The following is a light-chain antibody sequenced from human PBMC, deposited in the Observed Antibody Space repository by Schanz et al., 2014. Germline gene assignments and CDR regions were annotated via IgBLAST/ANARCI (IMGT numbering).Light chain of an antibody. Sequence: QSALTQPPSVSGSPGQSVTISCTGTSGDVGSYNRVSWYQQPPGTAPKLMIYEVNNRPSGVPDRFSGSKSGSTASLTISGLQAEDEADYYCSSYTGSTSFWVFGGGTKLTVL. CDR1: SGDVGSYNR. CDR2: EVN. V-gene: IGLV2-18*02. CDR3: SSYTGSTSFWV. J-gene: IGLJ3*02.